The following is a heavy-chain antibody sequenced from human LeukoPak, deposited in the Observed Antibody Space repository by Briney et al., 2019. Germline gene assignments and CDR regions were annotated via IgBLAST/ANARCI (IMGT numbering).Heavy chain of an antibody. CDR1: GFTFSSYA. V-gene: IGHV3-23*01. J-gene: IGHJ4*02. Sequence: GGSLRLSCAASGFTFSSYAMSWVRQTPGKGLEWVSAISGSGGSTYYADSVKGRFTISRDNSKNTLYLQMNSLRAEDTAVYYCAKVISSSWYIWDYWGQGTLVTVSS. D-gene: IGHD6-13*01. CDR2: ISGSGGST. CDR3: AKVISSSWYIWDY.